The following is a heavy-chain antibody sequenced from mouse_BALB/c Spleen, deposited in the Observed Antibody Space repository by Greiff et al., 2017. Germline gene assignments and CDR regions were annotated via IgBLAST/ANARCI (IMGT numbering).Heavy chain of an antibody. CDR2: ISNGGGST. CDR3: ARHGYGPDY. CDR1: GFTFSSYT. Sequence: EVKLVESGGGLVQPGGSLKLSCAASGFTFSSYTMSWVRQTPEKRLEWVAYISNGGGSTYYPDTVKGRFTISRDNAKNTLYLQMSSLKSEDTAMYYCARHGYGPDYWGQGTTLTVSS. V-gene: IGHV5-12-2*01. D-gene: IGHD1-1*01. J-gene: IGHJ2*01.